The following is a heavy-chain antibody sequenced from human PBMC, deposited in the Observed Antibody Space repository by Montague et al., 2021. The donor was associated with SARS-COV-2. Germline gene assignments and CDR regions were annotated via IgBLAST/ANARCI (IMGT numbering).Heavy chain of an antibody. CDR3: ARDSLVASYYYYGVDV. J-gene: IGHJ6*02. CDR2: IYSSGST. Sequence: SETLSLTCTVSGGSISGYYWNWIRQPPGKGLEWIGNIYSSGSTXXXPSXXXRVTMSVDTSKNQLSLNLSSVTAADTAVYYCARDSLVASYYYYGVDVWGRGTTVTVAS. CDR1: GGSISGYY. D-gene: IGHD2-2*01. V-gene: IGHV4-59*13.